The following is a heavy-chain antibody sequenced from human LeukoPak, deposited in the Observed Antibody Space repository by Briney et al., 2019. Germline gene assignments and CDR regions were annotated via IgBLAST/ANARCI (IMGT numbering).Heavy chain of an antibody. J-gene: IGHJ3*02. D-gene: IGHD5-18*01. Sequence: PSETLSLTCAVYGGSFSGYYWSWIRQPPGKGLEWIGEINHSGSTNYNPSLKSRVTISVDTSKNQFSLKLSSVTAADTAVYYCGRVSGRVTPAFNIWGKGTRLTVPS. V-gene: IGHV4-34*01. CDR3: GRVSGRVTPAFNI. CDR1: GGSFSGYY. CDR2: INHSGST.